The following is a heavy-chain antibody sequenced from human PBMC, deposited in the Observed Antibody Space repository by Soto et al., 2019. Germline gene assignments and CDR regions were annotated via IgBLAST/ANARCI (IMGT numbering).Heavy chain of an antibody. V-gene: IGHV3-53*01. J-gene: IGHJ3*02. CDR3: ARLVVVDAFDI. D-gene: IGHD3-22*01. Sequence: AGGSLRLSCAASGFTVSSNYMSWVRQAPGKGLEWVSVIYSGGSTYYADSVKGRFTISRDNSKNTLYLQMNSLRAEDTAVYYCARLVVVDAFDIWGQGTMVTVSS. CDR1: GFTVSSNY. CDR2: IYSGGST.